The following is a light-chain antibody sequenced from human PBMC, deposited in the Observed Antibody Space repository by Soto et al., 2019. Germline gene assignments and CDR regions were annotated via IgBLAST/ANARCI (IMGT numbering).Light chain of an antibody. CDR3: AAWGDSLNTWV. Sequence: QLVLTQPPSASGTPGQRVTISCSGSSSNIGSNAVSWYQHFPGTAPKVLIYSDDQRPSGVPDLFSGSKSGTSASLAISGLQAEDEADYFCAAWGDSLNTWVFGGGTKLTVL. CDR2: SDD. CDR1: SSNIGSNA. V-gene: IGLV1-44*01. J-gene: IGLJ3*02.